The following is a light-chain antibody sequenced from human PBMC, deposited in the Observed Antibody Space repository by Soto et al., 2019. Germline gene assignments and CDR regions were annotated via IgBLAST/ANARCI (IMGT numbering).Light chain of an antibody. CDR2: GAS. CDR1: QSVGSS. Sequence: IFMTQSPSTLSVSPGERSTVSCRASQSVGSSLAWYQRKPGQAPRLLIYGASTRATGIPATFSGSGSGTEFTITITSMQSEDFEVYYCKKYNSWKLNFGGGT. V-gene: IGKV3-15*01. CDR3: KKYNSWKLN. J-gene: IGKJ4*01.